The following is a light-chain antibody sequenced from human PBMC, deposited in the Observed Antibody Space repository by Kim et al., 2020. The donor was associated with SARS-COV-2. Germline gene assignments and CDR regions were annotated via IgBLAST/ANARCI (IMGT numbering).Light chain of an antibody. J-gene: IGKJ3*01. CDR2: AAS. CDR3: QQSYSTLS. Sequence: SASVGDRVTITTRARQSISSYLYCYQQKPGKAPKLLIYAASCLQSGVPSRFSVSGSGTDFTLTISSLQPEDFATYYCQQSYSTLSFGPGTKVDIK. V-gene: IGKV1-39*01. CDR1: QSISSY.